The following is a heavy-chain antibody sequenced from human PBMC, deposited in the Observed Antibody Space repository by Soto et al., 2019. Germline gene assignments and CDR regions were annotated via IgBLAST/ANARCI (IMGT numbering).Heavy chain of an antibody. D-gene: IGHD6-13*01. J-gene: IGHJ4*02. CDR2: ISGGGGSA. CDR1: GFTFSSYG. Sequence: GGSLRLSCAASGFTFSSYGMHWVRQAPGKGLEWVSAISGGGGSAFYADSVKGRFTIPRDNSKNTLYLQMNSLRAEDTAVYFCAKGAGYSSSCLSPSFDYWGQGPLVTVPS. CDR3: AKGAGYSSSCLSPSFDY. V-gene: IGHV3-23*01.